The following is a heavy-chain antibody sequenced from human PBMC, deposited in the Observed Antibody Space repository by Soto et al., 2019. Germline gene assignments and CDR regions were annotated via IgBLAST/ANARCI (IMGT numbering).Heavy chain of an antibody. CDR1: GVSVTGGNFF. CDR3: ARGGLHLGEFSLGQFDS. V-gene: IGHV4-61*01. D-gene: IGHD3-16*02. J-gene: IGHJ4*02. Sequence: QVQLQGSGPRLVKPSEALSLSCTVSGVSVTGGNFFWCWVRQPPGKTLEWLGCISNSETTNSNPSLKSRLTLSLDTSRNQFSLRLNSVTAVDTAVYFCARGGLHLGEFSLGQFDSWGQGTLVNVSS. CDR2: ISNSETT.